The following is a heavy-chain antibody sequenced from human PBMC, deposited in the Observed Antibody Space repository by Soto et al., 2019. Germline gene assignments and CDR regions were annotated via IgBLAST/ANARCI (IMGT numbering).Heavy chain of an antibody. V-gene: IGHV3-21*01. CDR2: ISSSSSYI. J-gene: IGHJ4*02. Sequence: EVQLVESGGGLVKPGGSLRLSCAASGFTFSSYSMNCVRQAPGKGLEWVSSISSSSSYIYYADSVKGRFTISRDNAKNSLYLQMNSLRAEDTAVYYCARKEEGGVDYWGQGTLVTVSS. CDR3: ARKEEGGVDY. CDR1: GFTFSSYS.